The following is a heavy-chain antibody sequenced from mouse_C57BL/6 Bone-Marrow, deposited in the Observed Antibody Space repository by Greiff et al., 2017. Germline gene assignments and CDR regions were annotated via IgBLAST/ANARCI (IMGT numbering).Heavy chain of an antibody. CDR1: GYTFTSYG. V-gene: IGHV1-81*01. D-gene: IGHD1-1*02. CDR2: IYPRRGNT. J-gene: IGHJ4*01. Sequence: QVQLQQSGAELARPGASVKLSCKASGYTFTSYGISWVKQRTGQGLEWIGEIYPRRGNTYYNEKFKGKATLTADKSSSTAYMELRSLTSEDSAVYFCAESFWDYGAMDYWGQGTSVTVSS. CDR3: AESFWDYGAMDY.